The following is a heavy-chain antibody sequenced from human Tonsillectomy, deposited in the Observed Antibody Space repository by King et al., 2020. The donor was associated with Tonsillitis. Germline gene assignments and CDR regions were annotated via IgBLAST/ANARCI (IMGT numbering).Heavy chain of an antibody. V-gene: IGHV3-74*01. CDR3: AKNWGLWF. CDR1: GFTFSGYW. J-gene: IGHJ4*02. D-gene: IGHD3-10*01. CDR2: INSDGDST. Sequence: VQLVESGGGLVQPGGSLRLSCAASGFTFSGYWMHWVRQAPGKGLVWVSRINSDGDSTDYADSVKGRFTISRDNAEDTLFLQMNSLRAEDTAVYYCAKNWGLWFGGQGTLVTVSS.